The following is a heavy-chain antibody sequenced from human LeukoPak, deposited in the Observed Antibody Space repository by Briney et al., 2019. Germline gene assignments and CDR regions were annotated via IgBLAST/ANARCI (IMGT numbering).Heavy chain of an antibody. V-gene: IGHV3-23*01. CDR2: ISGSVGST. Sequence: GRSLSLSCAVSGFTFTSYAMSWVRPAPGEGLEWVSAISGSVGSTYYAGSAKGRFTIPRNKSKNPLYLQMNRLRAEDTAVYYCAKGESGYSSSWYDYWGQGTLVTVSS. CDR3: AKGESGYSSSWYDY. J-gene: IGHJ4*02. D-gene: IGHD6-13*01. CDR1: GFTFTSYA.